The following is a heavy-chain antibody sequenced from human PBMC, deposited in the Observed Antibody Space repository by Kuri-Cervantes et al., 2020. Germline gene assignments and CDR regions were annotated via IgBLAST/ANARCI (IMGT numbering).Heavy chain of an antibody. V-gene: IGHV1-2*02. D-gene: IGHD1-26*01. Sequence: ASVKVSCKASGYTFTGYYMHWVRQAPGQGLEWMGWINPNSGGTNYAQKFQGRVTMTRDTSISTAYMELSRPRSDDTAVYYCARGHLVGAPIVVDAFDIWGQGTMVTVSS. J-gene: IGHJ3*02. CDR2: INPNSGGT. CDR1: GYTFTGYY. CDR3: ARGHLVGAPIVVDAFDI.